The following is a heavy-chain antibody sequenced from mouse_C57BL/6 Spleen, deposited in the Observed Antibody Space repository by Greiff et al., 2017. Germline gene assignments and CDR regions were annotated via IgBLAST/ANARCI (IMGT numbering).Heavy chain of an antibody. Sequence: EVKLVESGGGLVQPGGSLKLSCAASGFTFSDYGMAWVRQAPRKGPEWVAFISNLAYSIYYADTVTGRFTISRENAKNTLYLERSSLRSEDTAMYYCARQSTGFAYWGQGTLVTVSA. V-gene: IGHV5-15*01. J-gene: IGHJ3*01. CDR1: GFTFSDYG. CDR3: ARQSTGFAY. CDR2: ISNLAYSI. D-gene: IGHD5-1*01.